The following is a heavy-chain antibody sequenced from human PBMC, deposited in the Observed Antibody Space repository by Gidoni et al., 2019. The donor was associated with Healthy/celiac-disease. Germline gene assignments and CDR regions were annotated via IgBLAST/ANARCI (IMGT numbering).Heavy chain of an antibody. D-gene: IGHD3-16*02. Sequence: QVQLQESGPGLVKPSQTLSLTCTVSGGSISSCSYYWSWIRQPAGKGLEWIGRIYTSGSTNYNPSLKSRVTMSVDTSKNQFSLKLSSVTAADTAVYYCAREGERLGELSPFDYWGQGTLVTVSS. V-gene: IGHV4-61*02. J-gene: IGHJ4*02. CDR1: GGSISSCSYY. CDR2: IYTSGST. CDR3: AREGERLGELSPFDY.